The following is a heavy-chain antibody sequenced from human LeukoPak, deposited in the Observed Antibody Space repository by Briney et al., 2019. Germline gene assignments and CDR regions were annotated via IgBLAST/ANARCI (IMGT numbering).Heavy chain of an antibody. CDR1: GFTFSSYW. D-gene: IGHD5-18*01. CDR2: ISGSGGNT. V-gene: IGHV3-23*01. Sequence: GGSLRLSCEASGFTFSSYWMSWVRQAPGKGLEWVSAISGSGGNTYYADSVKGRFTISRDNSKTTLYLQMNSLRAEDTAVYYCAKSFTALGPFDYWGQGTLVTVSS. J-gene: IGHJ4*02. CDR3: AKSFTALGPFDY.